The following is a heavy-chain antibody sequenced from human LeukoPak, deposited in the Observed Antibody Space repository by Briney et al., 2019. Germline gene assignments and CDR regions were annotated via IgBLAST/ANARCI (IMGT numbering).Heavy chain of an antibody. CDR3: TRDPPTRY. CDR2: IRKKADGGTP. V-gene: IGHV3-49*03. J-gene: IGHJ4*02. D-gene: IGHD1-26*01. CDR1: GFTFGDYT. Sequence: GGSLRLSCTASGFTFGDYTITWIRQAPGKGLEWVGFIRKKADGGTPEYAASVKGRSIISRDDSKSIAYLQMNSLKTDDTAVYYCTRDPPTRYWGQGTLVSVSS.